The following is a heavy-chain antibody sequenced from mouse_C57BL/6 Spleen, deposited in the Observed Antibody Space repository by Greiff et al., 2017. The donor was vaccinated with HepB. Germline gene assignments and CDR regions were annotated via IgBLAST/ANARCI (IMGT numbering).Heavy chain of an antibody. Sequence: EVQRVESGGGLVKPGGSLKLSCAASGFTFSSYAMSWVRQTPEKRLEWVATISDGGSYTYYPDNVKGRFTISRDNAKNNLYLQMSHLKSEDTAMYYCARDPVPYYFDYWGQGTTLTVSS. V-gene: IGHV5-4*01. J-gene: IGHJ2*01. CDR3: ARDPVPYYFDY. CDR1: GFTFSSYA. CDR2: ISDGGSYT.